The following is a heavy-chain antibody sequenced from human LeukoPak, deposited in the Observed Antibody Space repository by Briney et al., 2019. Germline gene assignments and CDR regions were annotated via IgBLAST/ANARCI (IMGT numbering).Heavy chain of an antibody. J-gene: IGHJ4*02. CDR2: ISAYNGNT. Sequence: GASVKVSCKASGYTFTSYGISWVRQAPGQGLEWMGWISAYNGNTNYAQKFQGRVTMTTDTSTSTAYMELSSLRSEDTAVYYCVRALPSLRGYYYLGFDYWGQGTLVTVSS. CDR1: GYTFTSYG. V-gene: IGHV1-18*01. D-gene: IGHD5-12*01. CDR3: VRALPSLRGYYYLGFDY.